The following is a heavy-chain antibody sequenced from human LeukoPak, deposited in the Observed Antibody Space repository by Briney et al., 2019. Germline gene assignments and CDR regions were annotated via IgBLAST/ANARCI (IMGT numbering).Heavy chain of an antibody. CDR3: ARGAGAQRVDWFDP. CDR1: GFTFSNYA. V-gene: IGHV3-23*01. J-gene: IGHJ5*02. Sequence: GGSLRLSCAASGFTFSNYAVTWVRQAPGKGLEWVSTIIDDGRTYYTDSVEGRFTVSRDDSKDTLYLQMNRLRAEDTAVYYCARGAGAQRVDWFDPWGQGTLVAVSS. D-gene: IGHD3-3*01. CDR2: IIDDGRT.